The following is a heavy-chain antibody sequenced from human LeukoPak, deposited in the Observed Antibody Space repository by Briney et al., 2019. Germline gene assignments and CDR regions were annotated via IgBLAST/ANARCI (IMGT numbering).Heavy chain of an antibody. CDR2: ISYDGSNK. CDR3: AKSSGVYYSGYPDY. J-gene: IGHJ4*02. CDR1: GFTFSSYA. Sequence: GGSLRLSCAASGFTFSSYAMHWVRQAPGKGLEWVAVISYDGSNKYYADSVKGRFTISRDNSKNTLYLQMNSLRAEDTAVYYCAKSSGVYYSGYPDYWGQGTLVTVSS. V-gene: IGHV3-30*04. D-gene: IGHD5-12*01.